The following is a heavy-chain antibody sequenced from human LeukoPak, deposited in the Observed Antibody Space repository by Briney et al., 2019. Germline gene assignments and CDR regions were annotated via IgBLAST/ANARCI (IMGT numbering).Heavy chain of an antibody. CDR3: ARDLRSYCGGDCYYYYYYYCMDV. CDR1: GFTFSDYY. D-gene: IGHD2-21*02. J-gene: IGHJ6*03. CDR2: ISSSGSTI. Sequence: GGSLRLSCAASGFTFSDYYMSWIRQAPGKGLEWVSYISSSGSTIYYADSVKGRFTISRDNAKNSLYLQMNSLRAEDTAVYYCARDLRSYCGGDCYYYYYYYCMDVWGEGTTVTVSS. V-gene: IGHV3-11*04.